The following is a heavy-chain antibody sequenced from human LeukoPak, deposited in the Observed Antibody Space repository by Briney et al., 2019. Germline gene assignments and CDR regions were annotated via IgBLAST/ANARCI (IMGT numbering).Heavy chain of an antibody. CDR2: ISSSGGYI. J-gene: IGHJ5*02. Sequence: GGSLRPSCAGSGFTFSSYSMNWVRQAPGKGLEWVASISSSGGYIYYADSVKGRFTISRDNAKDALYLQMSSLRAEDTAVYYCARAAFDPWGQGTLVTASS. CDR3: ARAAFDP. V-gene: IGHV3-21*01. CDR1: GFTFSSYS.